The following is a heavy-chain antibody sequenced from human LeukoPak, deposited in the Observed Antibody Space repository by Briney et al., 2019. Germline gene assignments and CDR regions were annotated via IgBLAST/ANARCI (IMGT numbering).Heavy chain of an antibody. CDR2: INSSGRT. CDR1: SGSLSDKY. CDR3: ARESGSMRWFDP. Sequence: SETLSLTCGVYSGSLSDKYWSWIRQPPGKGLEWIGEINSSGRTNYIPSLVSRVTMSVDTSKNQFSLNLSSVTAADTAVYYCARESGSMRWFDPWGQGTLVTVSS. J-gene: IGHJ5*02. D-gene: IGHD6-25*01. V-gene: IGHV4-34*01.